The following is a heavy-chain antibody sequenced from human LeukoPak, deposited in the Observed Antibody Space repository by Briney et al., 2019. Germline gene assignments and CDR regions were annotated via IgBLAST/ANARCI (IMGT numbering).Heavy chain of an antibody. J-gene: IGHJ4*02. D-gene: IGHD6-19*01. CDR2: ISRSSSYI. CDR3: ARGDQWLVSYEGDY. V-gene: IGHV3-21*01. CDR1: GFTFSSYS. Sequence: GGSLRLSCAASGFTFSSYSMNWVRQAPGKGLEWVSSISRSSSYIYYADSVKGRFTISRDNAKNSLYLQMNSLRAEDTAVYYCARGDQWLVSYEGDYWGQGTLVTVSS.